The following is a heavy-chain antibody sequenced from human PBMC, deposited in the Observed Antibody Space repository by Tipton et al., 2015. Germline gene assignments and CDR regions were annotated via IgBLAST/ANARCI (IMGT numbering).Heavy chain of an antibody. D-gene: IGHD1-26*01. J-gene: IGHJ4*02. CDR3: ATAGGSYRRFDD. V-gene: IGHV3-23*04. Sequence: VQLVQSGGGVVQPGRSLRLSCVASGFTFSSYAMTWVRQAPGKGLEWVSDISGSGGNTYYADFVKGRFTIFRDNSKNTVHLQMSSLRAEDTALYYCATAGGSYRRFDDWGQGTLVTVSS. CDR1: GFTFSSYA. CDR2: ISGSGGNT.